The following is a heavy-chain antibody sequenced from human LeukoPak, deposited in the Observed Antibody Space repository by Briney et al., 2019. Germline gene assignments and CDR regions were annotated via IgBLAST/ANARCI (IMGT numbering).Heavy chain of an antibody. CDR2: ISGSGGST. CDR1: GFTFSSYA. V-gene: IGHV3-23*01. J-gene: IGHJ3*02. Sequence: QPGGSLRLSCAASGFTFSSYAMSWVRQAPGKGLEWVSAISGSGGSTYYADSVKGRFTISRDNAKNTLYLQMNSLRAEDTAVYYCARVSWLSDAFDIWGQGTMVTVSS. CDR3: ARVSWLSDAFDI. D-gene: IGHD3-22*01.